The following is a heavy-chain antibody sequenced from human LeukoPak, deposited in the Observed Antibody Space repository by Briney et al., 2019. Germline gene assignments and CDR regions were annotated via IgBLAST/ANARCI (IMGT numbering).Heavy chain of an antibody. Sequence: GGSLRLSCAASGFTFSSYSMNWVRPTPGKGLEWVSSISSSSSYIYYADSVKGRFTISRDNAKNSLYLQMNSLRAEDTAVYYCARDHHSSSWFFDYWGQGTLVTVSS. CDR1: GFTFSSYS. V-gene: IGHV3-21*01. D-gene: IGHD6-13*01. J-gene: IGHJ4*02. CDR2: ISSSSSYI. CDR3: ARDHHSSSWFFDY.